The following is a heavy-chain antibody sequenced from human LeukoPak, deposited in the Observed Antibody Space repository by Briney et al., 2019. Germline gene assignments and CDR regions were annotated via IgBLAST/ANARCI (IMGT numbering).Heavy chain of an antibody. CDR3: ARADAYFYDTRDYMNFDH. V-gene: IGHV5-51*01. D-gene: IGHD3-22*01. J-gene: IGHJ4*02. CDR2: IYPGDSEI. Sequence: GESLKISCKGSGYSFANYWIGWVRQMPGKGLEWMGIIYPGDSEIRYSPSFQGQVTISADKSISTAFLQWSSLKASDTAMYYCARADAYFYDTRDYMNFDHWGQGTLVTVSS. CDR1: GYSFANYW.